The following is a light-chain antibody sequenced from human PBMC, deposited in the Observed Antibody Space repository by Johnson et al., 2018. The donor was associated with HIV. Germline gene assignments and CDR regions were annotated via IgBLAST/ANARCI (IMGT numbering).Light chain of an antibody. V-gene: IGLV1-51*02. J-gene: IGLJ1*01. CDR3: GTWDSSLSAGGFV. CDR2: ENN. Sequence: QSVLTQPPSVSAAPGQKVTISCSGSNSNIGNNYISWYQHLPGTAPKLLIYENNKRPSGIPDRFSGSKSGTSATLGITGLQTGDEADYYCGTWDSSLSAGGFVFGTGTKVTVL. CDR1: NSNIGNNY.